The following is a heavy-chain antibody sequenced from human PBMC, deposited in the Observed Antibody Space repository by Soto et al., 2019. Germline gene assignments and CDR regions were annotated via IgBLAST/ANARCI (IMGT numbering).Heavy chain of an antibody. V-gene: IGHV5-51*01. Sequence: GESLKISCKGSGYSFTSYWIGWVRQMPGKGLEWMGIIYPGDSDTRYSPSFQGQVTISADKSISTAYLQWSSLKASDTAMYYCARHVVAATPYNYGMDVWGQETMVTVSS. D-gene: IGHD2-15*01. J-gene: IGHJ6*02. CDR2: IYPGDSDT. CDR1: GYSFTSYW. CDR3: ARHVVAATPYNYGMDV.